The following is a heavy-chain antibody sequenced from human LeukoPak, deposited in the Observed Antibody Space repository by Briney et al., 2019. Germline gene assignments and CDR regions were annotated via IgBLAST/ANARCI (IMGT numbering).Heavy chain of an antibody. D-gene: IGHD3-9*01. CDR2: ISSSSSTI. J-gene: IGHJ3*02. Sequence: PGGSLRLSCAASGFTFSSYSMNWVRQAPGKGLEWVSYISSSSSTIYYADSVKGRFTISRDNAKNSLYLQMNSLRAEDTAVYYCASTVDLDAFDIWGQGTMVTVSS. CDR3: ASTVDLDAFDI. V-gene: IGHV3-48*01. CDR1: GFTFSSYS.